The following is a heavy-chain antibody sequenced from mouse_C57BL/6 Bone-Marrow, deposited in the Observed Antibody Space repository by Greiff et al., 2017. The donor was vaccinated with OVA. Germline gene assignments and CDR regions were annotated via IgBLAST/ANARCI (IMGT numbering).Heavy chain of an antibody. D-gene: IGHD2-4*01. J-gene: IGHJ3*01. CDR1: GFTFSSYG. CDR3: ARHDYDGRFAY. V-gene: IGHV5-6*01. CDR2: ISSGGSYT. Sequence: EVKVVESGGDLVKPGGSLKLSCAASGFTFSSYGMSWVRQTPDKRLEWVATISSGGSYTYYPDSVKGRFTISRDNAKNTLYLQMSSLKSEDTAMYYCARHDYDGRFAYWGQGTLVTVSA.